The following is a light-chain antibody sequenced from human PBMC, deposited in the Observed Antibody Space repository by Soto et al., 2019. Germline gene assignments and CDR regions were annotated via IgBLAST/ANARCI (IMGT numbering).Light chain of an antibody. Sequence: IQMTQSPSSLSASVGARVTITCRSSQYIGTYLNWFQQKPGKAPKLLIYTASNLQSGFPLRFRGSGSGTDFTLTISSLQPDDFATYFCQQTYSTLYTFGQGTTLEIK. J-gene: IGKJ2*01. CDR1: QYIGTY. CDR3: QQTYSTLYT. V-gene: IGKV1-39*01. CDR2: TAS.